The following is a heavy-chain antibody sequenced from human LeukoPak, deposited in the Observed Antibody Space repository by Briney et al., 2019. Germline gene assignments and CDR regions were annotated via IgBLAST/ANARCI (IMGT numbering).Heavy chain of an antibody. Sequence: SVKVSCRASGGTFSSYTISWVRQAPGQGLEWMGRIIPILNITDYAQSFQGRVTLTADKSTSTAYMELSTLRSEDTAVYYCAKDGVVVVATSVYYYYYGMDVWGQGTTVTVSS. J-gene: IGHJ6*02. CDR3: AKDGVVVVATSVYYYYYGMDV. V-gene: IGHV1-69*02. CDR1: GGTFSSYT. D-gene: IGHD2-2*01. CDR2: IIPILNIT.